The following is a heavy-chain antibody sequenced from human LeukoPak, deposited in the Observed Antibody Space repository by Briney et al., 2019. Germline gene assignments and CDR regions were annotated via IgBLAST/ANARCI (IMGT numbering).Heavy chain of an antibody. CDR1: GFSFSSYA. CDR3: ARDGLTDSSGYTVIDN. CDR2: IWSDGNNK. D-gene: IGHD3-22*01. J-gene: IGHJ4*02. V-gene: IGHV3-33*07. Sequence: PGGSLRLPCAASGFSFSSYAIYWVRQAPGKGLGWVAVIWSDGNNKYYSDSVKGRFTISRDNSNNTLYLEMNSLRAEDTAVYYCARDGLTDSSGYTVIDNWGQGTLVTVSS.